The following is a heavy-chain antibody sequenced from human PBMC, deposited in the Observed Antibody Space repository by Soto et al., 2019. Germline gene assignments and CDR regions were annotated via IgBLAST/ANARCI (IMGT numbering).Heavy chain of an antibody. J-gene: IGHJ4*02. CDR2: IIETGGIT. CDR1: GFTFSNYA. V-gene: IGHV3-23*01. CDR3: AKSPGGKKAARREGGLFDC. Sequence: EVQLLDSGGDLVQPGGSLRLSCAASGFTFSNYAMSWVRQAPGQGLEWVSSIIETGGITNSADSVKGRFTISRDNSKNKLSLHMSSLRAEDTAVYYWAKSPGGKKAARREGGLFDCWGQGTLVTVSS. D-gene: IGHD6-6*01.